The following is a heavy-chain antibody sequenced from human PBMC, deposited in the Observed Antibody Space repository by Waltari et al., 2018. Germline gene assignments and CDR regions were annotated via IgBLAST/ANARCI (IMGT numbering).Heavy chain of an antibody. CDR2: IYHSGST. Sequence: QVQLQESGPGLVKPSETLSLTCTVPGYSISRGYYWGWIRQPPGKGLEWIGSIYHSGSTYYNPSLKSRVTISVDTSKNQFSLKLSSVTAADTAVYYCARGYSSSSIFDPWGQGTLVTVSS. CDR3: ARGYSSSSIFDP. V-gene: IGHV4-38-2*02. CDR1: GYSISRGYY. D-gene: IGHD6-13*01. J-gene: IGHJ5*02.